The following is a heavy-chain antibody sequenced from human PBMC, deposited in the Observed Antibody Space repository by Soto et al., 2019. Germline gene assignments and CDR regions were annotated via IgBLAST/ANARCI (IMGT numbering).Heavy chain of an antibody. Sequence: ASVKVSCKASGYTFTGYYMHWVRQAPGQGLEWMGWINPNSGGTNYAQTFQGWVTMTRDTSISTAYMELSRLRSDDTAVYYCARAAAYSISMDYWGQGTLVTVSS. D-gene: IGHD6-25*01. CDR2: INPNSGGT. CDR1: GYTFTGYY. CDR3: ARAAAYSISMDY. V-gene: IGHV1-2*04. J-gene: IGHJ4*02.